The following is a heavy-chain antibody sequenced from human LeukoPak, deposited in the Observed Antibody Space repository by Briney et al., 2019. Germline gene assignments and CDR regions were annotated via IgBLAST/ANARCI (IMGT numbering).Heavy chain of an antibody. CDR3: ASGYSSDYGGNTY. CDR2: INSDGGST. CDR1: GFTFSSYW. D-gene: IGHD4-23*01. V-gene: IGHV3-74*01. J-gene: IGHJ4*02. Sequence: GGSLRLSCAASGFTFSSYWMHWVRQAPGKGLVWVSRINSDGGSTSYADSVKGRFTISRDNAKNTLYLQMNSLRAEDTAVYYCASGYSSDYGGNTYWGQGTLVTVSS.